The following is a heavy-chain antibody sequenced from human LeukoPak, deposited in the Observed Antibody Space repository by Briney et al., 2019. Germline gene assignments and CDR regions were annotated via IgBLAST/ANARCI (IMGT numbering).Heavy chain of an antibody. Sequence: SETLSLTCTVSGGSISSYYWSWIRQPPGKGLEWIAYIYNTGSTNYNPSLKSRVTISIDTSRNQFSLKLSSVTAADTAVYYCARQGGVSWNDPVYNCFDPWGQGTLVTVSS. CDR1: GGSISSYY. V-gene: IGHV4-59*08. J-gene: IGHJ5*02. D-gene: IGHD1-1*01. CDR2: IYNTGST. CDR3: ARQGGVSWNDPVYNCFDP.